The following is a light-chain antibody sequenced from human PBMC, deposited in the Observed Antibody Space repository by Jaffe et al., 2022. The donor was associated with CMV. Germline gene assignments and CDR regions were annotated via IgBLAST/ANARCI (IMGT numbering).Light chain of an antibody. CDR3: QSYDSSLSGYV. CDR2: DNN. CDR1: SSNIEADYD. V-gene: IGLV1-40*01. Sequence: QSVLTQPPSVSGAPGQRVTISCTGSSSNIEADYDVHWYQQLPGTAPKLLIYDNNNRPSGVPERFSGSKSGTSASLAISALQADDEADYYCQSYDSSLSGYVFGTGTKLTVL. J-gene: IGLJ1*01.